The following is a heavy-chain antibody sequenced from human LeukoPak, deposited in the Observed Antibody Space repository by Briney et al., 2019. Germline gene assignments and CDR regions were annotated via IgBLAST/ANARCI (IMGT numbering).Heavy chain of an antibody. CDR1: GFTFSSYS. CDR2: ISSSSSTI. CDR3: ARDLNYYDSSGYN. J-gene: IGHJ4*02. D-gene: IGHD3-22*01. Sequence: PGGSLRLSCAASGFTFSSYSMNWVRQAPGKGLEWVSYISSSSSTIYYADSVKGRFTISRDNAKNSLYLQMNSLRAEDTAVYYCARDLNYYDSSGYNWGQGTLVTVSS. V-gene: IGHV3-48*04.